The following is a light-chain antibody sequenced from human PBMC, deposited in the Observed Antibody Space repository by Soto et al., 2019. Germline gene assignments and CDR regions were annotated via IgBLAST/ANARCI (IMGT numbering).Light chain of an antibody. V-gene: IGKV1-39*01. CDR2: AAS. CDR3: QQSYTTPWT. J-gene: IGKJ1*01. CDR1: QSISSY. Sequence: DIQMTQSPSSLSASVGDRVTVTCRASQSISSYLTWYQQKPGKAPNPLIYAASSLQSGVPSRFSGSGSGTDFTLTISSLQPEDFATYFCQQSYTTPWTFGQGTKVEIK.